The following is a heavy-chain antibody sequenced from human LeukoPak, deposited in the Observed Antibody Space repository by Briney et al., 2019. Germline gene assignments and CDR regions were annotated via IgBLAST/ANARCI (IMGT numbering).Heavy chain of an antibody. Sequence: GASVKVSCKASGFTFTSYGISWVRQAPGQGLEWMGGIIPILGTANYAQKFQGRVTITADKSTSTAYMELSSLRSEDTAVYYCARDYDILTGSNRHKYYFDYWGQGTLVTVSS. CDR1: GFTFTSYG. D-gene: IGHD3-9*01. V-gene: IGHV1-69*10. CDR2: IIPILGTA. CDR3: ARDYDILTGSNRHKYYFDY. J-gene: IGHJ4*02.